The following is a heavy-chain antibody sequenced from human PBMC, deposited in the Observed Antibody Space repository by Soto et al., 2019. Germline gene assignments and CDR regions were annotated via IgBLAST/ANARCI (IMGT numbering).Heavy chain of an antibody. D-gene: IGHD6-6*01. V-gene: IGHV1-18*01. CDR2: ISAYNGNT. J-gene: IGHJ4*02. Sequence: ALVKVSCKASGYTFTSYGISWVRQAPGQGLEWMGWISAYNGNTNYAQKLQGRVTMTTDTSTSTAYMELRSLRSDDTAVYYCARDGEQYSSSSYDYWGQGTLVTVSS. CDR1: GYTFTSYG. CDR3: ARDGEQYSSSSYDY.